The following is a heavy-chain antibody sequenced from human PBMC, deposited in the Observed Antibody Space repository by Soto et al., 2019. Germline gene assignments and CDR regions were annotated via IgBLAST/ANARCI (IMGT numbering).Heavy chain of an antibody. V-gene: IGHV3-23*01. D-gene: IGHD3-10*01. Sequence: GGSLRLSCAASGFTFSSYAMSWVRQAPGKGLEWVSAISGSGGSTYYADSVKGRFTISRDNSKNTLYLQMNSLRAEDTAVYYCAKDGRGYGSGSYLAYYYYYMDVWGKGTTVTVSS. CDR2: ISGSGGST. J-gene: IGHJ6*03. CDR3: AKDGRGYGSGSYLAYYYYYMDV. CDR1: GFTFSSYA.